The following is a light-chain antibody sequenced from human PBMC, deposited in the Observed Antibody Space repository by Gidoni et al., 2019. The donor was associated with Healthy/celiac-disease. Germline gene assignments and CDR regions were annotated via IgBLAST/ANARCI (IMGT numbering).Light chain of an antibody. CDR1: QSVSSN. J-gene: IGKJ1*01. CDR3: QQYNNWLTWT. Sequence: EIVMTQSPATLSVSPGERATLSCRASQSVSSNLAWYQQKPGQAPRLLIYGASTRATGIPARFSGSGSGTEFTLTISSLQSEDFAVYYCQQYNNWLTWTFXQXTKVEIK. CDR2: GAS. V-gene: IGKV3-15*01.